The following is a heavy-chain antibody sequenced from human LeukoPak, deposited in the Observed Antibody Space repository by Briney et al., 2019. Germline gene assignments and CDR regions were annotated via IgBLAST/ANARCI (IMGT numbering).Heavy chain of an antibody. Sequence: ASVTVSCKASGYAFTKYYIHWMRQAPGQRLEWIGWISPDSGATNIAQKFQGRVTMTKDTSINTAYINVTSLSSDDTAMYFCARTDYGDCYDHWGQGTLVAVSS. V-gene: IGHV1-2*02. CDR2: ISPDSGAT. CDR1: GYAFTKYY. J-gene: IGHJ4*02. CDR3: ARTDYGDCYDH. D-gene: IGHD4-17*01.